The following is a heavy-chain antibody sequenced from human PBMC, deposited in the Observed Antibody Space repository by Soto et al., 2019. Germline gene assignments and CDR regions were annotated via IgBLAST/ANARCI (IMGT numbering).Heavy chain of an antibody. V-gene: IGHV1-3*01. Sequence: ASVKVSCKASGYTFTSYAMHWVRQAPGQRLEWMGWINAGNGNTKYSQKFQGRFTISRDNSKNTLYLQMNSLRAEDTAVYYCASGYSSSWGQGTQVTVSS. CDR3: ASGYSSS. CDR1: GYTFTSYA. D-gene: IGHD6-13*01. CDR2: INAGNGNT. J-gene: IGHJ4*02.